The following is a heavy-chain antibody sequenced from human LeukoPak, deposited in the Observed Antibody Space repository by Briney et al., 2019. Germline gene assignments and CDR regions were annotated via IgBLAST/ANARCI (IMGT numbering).Heavy chain of an antibody. CDR3: ATANAPDIVVVVAASGGSLDY. D-gene: IGHD2-15*01. Sequence: GGSLRLSCAASGFTFSDYPLHWVRQAPGKGLEWVAIISYDGSQRFYADSVRGRFTISRDNSKNTVHLQMTGLRPEDTALYYCATANAPDIVVVVAASGGSLDYWGQGTLVTVSS. CDR2: ISYDGSQR. CDR1: GFTFSDYP. V-gene: IGHV3-30*04. J-gene: IGHJ4*02.